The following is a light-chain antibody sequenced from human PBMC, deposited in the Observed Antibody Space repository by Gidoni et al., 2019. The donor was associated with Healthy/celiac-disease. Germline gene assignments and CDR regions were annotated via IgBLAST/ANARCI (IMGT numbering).Light chain of an antibody. CDR3: YSTDSSGNHGV. CDR2: EDS. Sequence: SYELTQPPAVSGAPGQTARITCSGDALPKKYPYWYQQKSGQAPVLVIYEDSKRPSGIPERFSGSSSGTMATLTISGAQVEDEADYYCYSTDSSGNHGVFGGGTTLTV. CDR1: ALPKKY. J-gene: IGLJ2*01. V-gene: IGLV3-10*01.